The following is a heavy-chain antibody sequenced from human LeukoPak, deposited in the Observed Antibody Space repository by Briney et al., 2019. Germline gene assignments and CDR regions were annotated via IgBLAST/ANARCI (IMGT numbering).Heavy chain of an antibody. J-gene: IGHJ3*02. V-gene: IGHV3-20*04. D-gene: IGHD3-22*01. Sequence: PGGSLRLSCAASGFTFDDYGMSWVRQAPGKRLEWVSGINWNGGSTGYADSVKGRFTISRDNAKNSLYLQMNSLRAEDTALYYCARVRPYYDSQPNAFDIWGQGTMVTVSS. CDR2: INWNGGST. CDR3: ARVRPYYDSQPNAFDI. CDR1: GFTFDDYG.